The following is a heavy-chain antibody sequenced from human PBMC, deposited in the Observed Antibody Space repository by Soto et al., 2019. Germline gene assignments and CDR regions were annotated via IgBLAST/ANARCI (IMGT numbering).Heavy chain of an antibody. J-gene: IGHJ6*02. V-gene: IGHV5-10-1*01. CDR2: IDPSDSYT. D-gene: IGHD3-22*01. CDR1: GYSFTSYW. CDR3: ARHEVGIVVSYGMDV. Sequence: PGESLKISCKGSGYSFTSYWISWVLQIPWKGLEWMGRIDPSDSYTNYSPSFQGHVTISADKSISTAYLQWSSLKASDTAMYYCARHEVGIVVSYGMDVWGQGTTVTVSS.